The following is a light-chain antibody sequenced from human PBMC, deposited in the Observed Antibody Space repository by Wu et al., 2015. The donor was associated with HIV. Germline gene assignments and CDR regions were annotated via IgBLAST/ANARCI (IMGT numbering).Light chain of an antibody. CDR2: DGY. CDR3: QHHSSWPLT. CDR1: QSVNRN. Sequence: EIVMTQSPATLSVSPGERATLSCRASQSVNRNLAWYQQRPGQAPRLLIYDGYTRATGIPARFTGSGYGTDFTLTISGLRSDDVAVYYCQHHSSWPLTFGHGTRLEIK. V-gene: IGKV3-15*01. J-gene: IGKJ5*01.